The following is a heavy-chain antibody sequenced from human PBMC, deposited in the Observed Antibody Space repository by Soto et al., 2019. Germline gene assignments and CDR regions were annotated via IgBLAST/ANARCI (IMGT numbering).Heavy chain of an antibody. J-gene: IGHJ5*02. V-gene: IGHV4-30-4*01. Sequence: QVQLQESGPGLVKPSQTLSLTCTVSGGSISSGDYYWSWIRQPPGKGLEWIGYIYHSGSTYYNPSLKSRVTXSVDXXXXXXXXXXXXXXXXXXXXXXXXXXXXXGARLDPWGQGTLVTVSS. CDR1: GGSISSGDYY. CDR2: IYHSGST. CDR3: XXXXXXGARLDP.